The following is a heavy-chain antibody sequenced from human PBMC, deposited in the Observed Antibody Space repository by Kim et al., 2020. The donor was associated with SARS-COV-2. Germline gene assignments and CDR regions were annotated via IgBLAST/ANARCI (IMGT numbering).Heavy chain of an antibody. CDR3: ARKFDS. Sequence: NGGNTFSNPSLKIRLTISVDRSKNQFSLRLTSVTAADTAVYYCARKFDSWGQGTLVTVSS. V-gene: IGHV4-31*02. CDR2: NGGNT. J-gene: IGHJ4*02.